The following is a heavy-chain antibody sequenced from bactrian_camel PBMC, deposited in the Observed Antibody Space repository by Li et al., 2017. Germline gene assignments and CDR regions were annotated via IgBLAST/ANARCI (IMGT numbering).Heavy chain of an antibody. CDR2: IDSYGST. Sequence: HVQLVESGGGSVHTGGSHGLSCSASGYTSSLKYMGWFRQAPGKEREGVARIDSYGSTSYADSVKGRFTISKDNTKNTLYLQVNSAKPEDTATYYCAARQPCRVWLGYEDPGEYNIWGQGTQVTVS. CDR3: AARQPCRVWLGYEDPGEYNI. D-gene: IGHD5*01. J-gene: IGHJ4*01. V-gene: IGHV3S53*01. CDR1: GYTSSLKY.